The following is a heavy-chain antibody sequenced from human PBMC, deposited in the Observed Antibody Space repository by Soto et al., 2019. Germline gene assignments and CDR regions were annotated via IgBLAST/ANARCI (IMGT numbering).Heavy chain of an antibody. V-gene: IGHV3-33*01. CDR1: GFTFSTYG. CDR3: ARDRNGMDV. CDR2: IWDDGCNK. Sequence: GGSLRLSCTASGFTFSTYGMHWVRQAPGKGLEWVAVIWDDGCNKYYADAVKGRFIISRDNSKNTLYLQMNSLRAEDTAVYYCARDRNGMDVWGQGTTVTVS. J-gene: IGHJ6*02.